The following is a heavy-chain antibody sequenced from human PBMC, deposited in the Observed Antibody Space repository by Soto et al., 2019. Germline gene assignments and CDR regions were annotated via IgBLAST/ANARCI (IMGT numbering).Heavy chain of an antibody. V-gene: IGHV1-18*01. CDR3: ARDKGAYCGGDCYSTWFDP. CDR2: SSGYNGNT. Sequence: QVQLVQSGDEVKKPGASVKGSCKASGYTFTSYGISWMRQAPGQELEWMGCSSGYNGNTNYAQKLQGRVTMTTDTSTSTAYMELRSLRSDDTAVYYCARDKGAYCGGDCYSTWFDPWGQGTLVTVSS. J-gene: IGHJ5*02. CDR1: GYTFTSYG. D-gene: IGHD2-21*02.